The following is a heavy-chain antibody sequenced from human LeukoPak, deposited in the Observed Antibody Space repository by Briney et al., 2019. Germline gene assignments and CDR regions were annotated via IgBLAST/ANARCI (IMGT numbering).Heavy chain of an antibody. D-gene: IGHD5-18*01. CDR2: IRNKANGYTT. CDR3: VRGYRGFDS. Sequence: GGSLTLSCTASGFTFSDHYMDWVRQAPGKGREWVARIRNKANGYTTVYAASVRDRVTISRDDSKSLYLQMSSLTAEDTAVYHCVRGYRGFDSWGQGTLVTVSS. V-gene: IGHV3-72*01. J-gene: IGHJ4*02. CDR1: GFTFSDHY.